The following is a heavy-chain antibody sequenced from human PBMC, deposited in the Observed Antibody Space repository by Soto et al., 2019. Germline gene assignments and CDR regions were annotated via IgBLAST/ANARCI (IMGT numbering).Heavy chain of an antibody. CDR1: GFTFSNFA. CDR3: AKAYSGSYPDFGH. CDR2: IGGSGGRT. V-gene: IGHV3-23*01. J-gene: IGHJ4*02. Sequence: LRLSCAASGFTFSNFAMSWVRQTPRKGLEWVSSIGGSGGRTDYAGSVKGRFAISRDNSKNTLYLQMNSLRADDTAVYYCAKAYSGSYPDFGHWGQGTLVTVSS. D-gene: IGHD1-26*01.